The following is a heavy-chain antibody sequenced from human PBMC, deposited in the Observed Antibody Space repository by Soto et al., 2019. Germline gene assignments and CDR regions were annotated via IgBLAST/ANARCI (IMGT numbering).Heavy chain of an antibody. J-gene: IGHJ4*02. CDR2: IKTDGSSP. D-gene: IGHD3-10*01. CDR1: GFTFNNYW. CDR3: ARDRIAGSGSCDN. V-gene: IGHV3-74*01. Sequence: EVLLVESGGGLVHPGGSLRLSCVASGFTFNNYWMHWVRQVPGKGLVWVSRIKTDGSSPNYADSVEGRFTISSDNAKNKLYLQMNSLRAEDTAVYYCARDRIAGSGSCDNWGQGPLVTVSS.